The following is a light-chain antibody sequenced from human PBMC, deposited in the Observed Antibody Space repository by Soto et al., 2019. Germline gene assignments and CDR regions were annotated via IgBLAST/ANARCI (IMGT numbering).Light chain of an antibody. V-gene: IGLV3-21*02. CDR3: QVWDRTATVV. CDR2: DDA. J-gene: IGLJ2*01. CDR1: NIGTKG. Sequence: SYALTQPPSVSVAPGQTATVTCGGDNIGTKGVHWYQQKPGQAPVVVVYDDADRPSGIPERFSGSSSGNTATLTITRVEAGDEADYYCQVWDRTATVVFGGGTKLTVL.